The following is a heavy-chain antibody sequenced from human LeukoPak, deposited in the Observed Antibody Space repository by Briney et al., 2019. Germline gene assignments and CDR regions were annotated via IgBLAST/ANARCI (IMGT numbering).Heavy chain of an antibody. V-gene: IGHV3-33*06. CDR3: AKSNTESQTTVGN. D-gene: IGHD1-14*01. CDR1: GFTFDDYG. J-gene: IGHJ4*02. Sequence: GGSLRLSCAASGFTFDDYGMSWVRQAPGKGLEWIAVVWSDGSNRFYADSVEGRFTISRDNSKNTLYLQMNSLRAEDTAVYYCAKSNTESQTTVGNWGQGTLVSVSS. CDR2: VWSDGSNR.